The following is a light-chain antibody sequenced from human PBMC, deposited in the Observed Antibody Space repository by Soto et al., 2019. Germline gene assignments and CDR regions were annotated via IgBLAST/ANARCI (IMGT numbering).Light chain of an antibody. CDR1: QTITIW. Sequence: DIQMTQSPSTLSASVGDRVTITCRASQTITIWLAWYQQKPGKAPNLLIYAASRLQSWVPSRFSGSGSRTEFTLTLSRQQPNDFATYFCQQDYDYPRTLSPGTTFEI. J-gene: IGKJ1*01. CDR2: AAS. CDR3: QQDYDYPRT. V-gene: IGKV1-5*01.